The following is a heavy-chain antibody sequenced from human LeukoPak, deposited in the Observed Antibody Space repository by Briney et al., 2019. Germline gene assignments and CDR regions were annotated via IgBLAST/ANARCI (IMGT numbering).Heavy chain of an antibody. V-gene: IGHV3-30*02. Sequence: GGSLRLSCAASAFTFSTYGMHWVRQAPGKGLEWVAFIRYDGINKYYADSVKGRLTISRDNSKNTLYLQMNSLRAEDTAVYYCAKGHCSSTSCYGTGFDYWGQGTLVTVSS. CDR3: AKGHCSSTSCYGTGFDY. J-gene: IGHJ4*02. D-gene: IGHD2-2*01. CDR1: AFTFSTYG. CDR2: IRYDGINK.